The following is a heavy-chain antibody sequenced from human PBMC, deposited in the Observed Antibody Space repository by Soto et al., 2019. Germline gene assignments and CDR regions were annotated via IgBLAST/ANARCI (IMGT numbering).Heavy chain of an antibody. Sequence: QVQLVQSGAEVKKPGSSVKVSCKASGGTFSSYTISWVRQAPGQGLEWMGRIIPILGIANYAQKFQGRVPITADKSTSTAYMELSSLISEDTAVDYCARGFEYGSSGLNNRFDPWGQGTLVTVSS. CDR1: GGTFSSYT. J-gene: IGHJ5*02. V-gene: IGHV1-69*02. D-gene: IGHD6-6*01. CDR2: IIPILGIA. CDR3: ARGFEYGSSGLNNRFDP.